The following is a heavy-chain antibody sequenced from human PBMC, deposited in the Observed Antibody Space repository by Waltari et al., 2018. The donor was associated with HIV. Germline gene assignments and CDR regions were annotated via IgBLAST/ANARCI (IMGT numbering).Heavy chain of an antibody. V-gene: IGHV3-7*01. D-gene: IGHD1-20*01. CDR1: GFPFKSYW. CDR3: ASNNKG. J-gene: IGHJ4*02. Sequence: EVQLVESGGDLVQPGGSLRLSCVVSGFPFKSYWMNWVRQAPGKGLEGAASINLDGSEKYYVDSVKGRFTMSRDNARNSLFLQMNNLRVEDTAVYFCASNNKGWGQGTRVTVSS. CDR2: INLDGSEK.